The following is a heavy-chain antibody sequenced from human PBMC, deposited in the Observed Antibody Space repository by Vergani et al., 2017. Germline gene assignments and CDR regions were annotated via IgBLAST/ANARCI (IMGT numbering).Heavy chain of an antibody. J-gene: IGHJ6*03. V-gene: IGHV1-18*01. CDR3: ARVAALGVVFTRECSLFYDLYV. CDR2: ISAYNGNT. CDR1: GYTFTSYG. Sequence: QVQLMQSGAEVKKPGASVKVSCKASGYTFTSYGISWVRQAPGQGLEWMGWISAYNGNTNFAQKLQGRVTMTTDTSTSTAYMELRSLRSDDTAVYYCARVAALGVVFTRECSLFYDLYVSGKGP. D-gene: IGHD2-8*02.